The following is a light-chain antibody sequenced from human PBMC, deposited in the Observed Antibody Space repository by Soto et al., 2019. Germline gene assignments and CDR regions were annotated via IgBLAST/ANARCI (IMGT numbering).Light chain of an antibody. CDR2: AAS. CDR3: QQYYSYPPWT. CDR1: QGISSY. Sequence: AIRMTQSPSSFSASTGDRVTITCRASQGISSYLAWYQQKPGKDPKLLIYAASTLQSGVPSRFSGSVSGTDFTLTISCLQSEDFATYYCQQYYSYPPWTFGQGTKVEIK. J-gene: IGKJ1*01. V-gene: IGKV1-8*01.